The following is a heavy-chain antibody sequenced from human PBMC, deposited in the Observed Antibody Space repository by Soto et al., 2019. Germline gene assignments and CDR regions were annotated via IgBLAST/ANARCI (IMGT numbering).Heavy chain of an antibody. CDR1: GYTFTGYY. CDR2: INPNSGGT. Sequence: ASVKVSCKASGYTFTGYYMHWVRQAPGQGLEWMGWINPNSGGTNYAQKFQGRVTMTRDTSISTAYMELSRLRSDDTAVYYCARGAIVVVTPYYGMDVWGQGTTVTVSS. J-gene: IGHJ6*02. D-gene: IGHD2-21*02. CDR3: ARGAIVVVTPYYGMDV. V-gene: IGHV1-2*02.